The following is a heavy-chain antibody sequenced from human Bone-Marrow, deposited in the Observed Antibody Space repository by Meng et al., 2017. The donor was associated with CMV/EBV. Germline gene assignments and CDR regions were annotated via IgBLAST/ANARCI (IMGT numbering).Heavy chain of an antibody. Sequence: GESLKISCAASGFTFSSYAMSWVRQAPGKGLERVSAISGSGGSTYYADSVKGRFTISRDNSKNTLYLQMNSLRAEDTAVYYCAKMFGYCSSTSCYNGDYYYYGMDVWGQGTTVTVS. CDR3: AKMFGYCSSTSCYNGDYYYYGMDV. CDR2: ISGSGGST. CDR1: GFTFSSYA. J-gene: IGHJ6*02. V-gene: IGHV3-23*01. D-gene: IGHD2-2*02.